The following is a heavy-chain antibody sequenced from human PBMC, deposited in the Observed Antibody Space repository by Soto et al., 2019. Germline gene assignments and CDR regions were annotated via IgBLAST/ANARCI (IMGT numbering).Heavy chain of an antibody. D-gene: IGHD1-1*01. V-gene: IGHV1-69*01. CDR3: AREATEPSPYLFDP. Sequence: HVQLVQSGAEVKKPGYSVKVSCQASGGTFSRYAIIGGRQARGQGLEWMGGIIPIVGTPNYAQKCQCRVTIPPAESTSTAYMDMSSLGSADTTVYYCAREATEPSPYLFDPWGQGTLVSVSS. CDR2: IIPIVGTP. CDR1: GGTFSRYA. J-gene: IGHJ5*02.